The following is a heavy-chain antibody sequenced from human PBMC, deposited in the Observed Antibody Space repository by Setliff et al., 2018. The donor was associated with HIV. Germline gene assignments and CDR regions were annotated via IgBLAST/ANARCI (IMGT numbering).Heavy chain of an antibody. D-gene: IGHD3-22*01. V-gene: IGHV3-9*01. Sequence: GGSLRLSCAASGFTFDDYAMHWVRQAPGWGLEWISGINWNGGATGYADSVQGRFTMSRDNAKNSLYLEMNSLTPEDTAFYYCVKDIVRYYYDTRGFDLWGRGTPVTVSS. CDR3: VKDIVRYYYDTRGFDL. J-gene: IGHJ2*01. CDR1: GFTFDDYA. CDR2: INWNGGAT.